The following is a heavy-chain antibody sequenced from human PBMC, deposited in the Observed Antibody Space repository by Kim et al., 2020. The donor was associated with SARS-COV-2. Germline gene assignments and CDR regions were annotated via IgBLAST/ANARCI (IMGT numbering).Heavy chain of an antibody. V-gene: IGHV3-49*04. CDR2: IRSKAYGGTT. CDR3: TRGYYDFWSGYYDYYYYYMDV. D-gene: IGHD3-3*01. J-gene: IGHJ6*03. CDR1: GFTFGDYA. Sequence: GGSLRLSCTASGFTFGDYAMSWVRQAPGKGLEWVGFIRSKAYGGTTEYAASVKGRFTISRDDSKSIAYLQMNSLKTEDTAVYYCTRGYYDFWSGYYDYYYYYMDVWGKGTTVTVSS.